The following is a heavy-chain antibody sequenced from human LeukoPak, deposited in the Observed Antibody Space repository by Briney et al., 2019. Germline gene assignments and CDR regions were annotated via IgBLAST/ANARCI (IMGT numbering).Heavy chain of an antibody. J-gene: IGHJ4*02. V-gene: IGHV3-30*04. CDR1: GFTFSSYA. D-gene: IGHD1-26*01. CDR2: ISYDGSNK. CDR3: ARVGPSGSYCDY. Sequence: GGSLRLSCAASGFTFSSYAMHWVRQALGKGLEWVAVISYDGSNKYYADSVKGRFTISRDNSKNTLYLQMNSLRAEDTAVYYCARVGPSGSYCDYWGQGTLVTVSS.